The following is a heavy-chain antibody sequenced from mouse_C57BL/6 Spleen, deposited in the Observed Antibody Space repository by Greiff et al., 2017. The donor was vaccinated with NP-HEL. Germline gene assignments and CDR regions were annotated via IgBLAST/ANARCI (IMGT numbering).Heavy chain of an antibody. Sequence: QVQLKQSGPELVKPGASVKISCKASGYAFSSSWMNWVKQRPGKGLEWIGRIYPGDGDTNYNGKFKGKATLTADKSSSTAYMQLSSLTSEDSAVYFCARRIYYGYDYAMDYWGQGTSVTVSS. V-gene: IGHV1-82*01. CDR2: IYPGDGDT. J-gene: IGHJ4*01. CDR1: GYAFSSSW. D-gene: IGHD2-2*01. CDR3: ARRIYYGYDYAMDY.